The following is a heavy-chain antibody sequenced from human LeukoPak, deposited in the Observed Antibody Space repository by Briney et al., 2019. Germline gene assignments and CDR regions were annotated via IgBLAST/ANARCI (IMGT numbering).Heavy chain of an antibody. CDR1: GYTFTSYD. V-gene: IGHV1-8*01. J-gene: IGHJ6*03. CDR2: MNPNSGNT. CDR3: ARAGTVTNYYYYYMDV. Sequence: GASVKVSCKASGYTFTSYDINWVRQATGQGLEWMGWMNPNSGNTGYAQKFQGRVTMTRNTSISTAYMELSSLRSEDTAVYYCARAGTVTNYYYYYMDVWGKGTTVTVPS. D-gene: IGHD4-17*01.